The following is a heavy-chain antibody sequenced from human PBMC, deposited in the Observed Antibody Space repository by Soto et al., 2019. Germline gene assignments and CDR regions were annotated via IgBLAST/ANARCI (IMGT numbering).Heavy chain of an antibody. Sequence: SETLSLTCTVSGGSISSYYWSWIRQPPGKGLEWIGYIYYSGSTNYNPSLKSRVTISVDTSKNLFSLKLASVTAADTAVYFCVREDDGGDRDYYGLDVWGQGTTVTVSS. V-gene: IGHV4-59*12. J-gene: IGHJ6*02. CDR1: GGSISSYY. CDR2: IYYSGST. D-gene: IGHD2-21*02. CDR3: VREDDGGDRDYYGLDV.